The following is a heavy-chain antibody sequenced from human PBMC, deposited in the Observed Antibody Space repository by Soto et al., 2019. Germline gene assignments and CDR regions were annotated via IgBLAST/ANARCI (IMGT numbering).Heavy chain of an antibody. CDR3: AKDVYNSGWYNYFDP. J-gene: IGHJ5*02. CDR2: ISYDGSQE. Sequence: QVQLVESGGGVVQPGRSLILSCAASGFSLSNCGMHWVRQAPGKGLEWVAMISYDGSQEHFIDSVKGRFTISRDNSKKTQQLQMNSLRPEDTAVYYCAKDVYNSGWYNYFDPWGQGTLVTVSS. D-gene: IGHD6-19*01. V-gene: IGHV3-30*18. CDR1: GFSLSNCG.